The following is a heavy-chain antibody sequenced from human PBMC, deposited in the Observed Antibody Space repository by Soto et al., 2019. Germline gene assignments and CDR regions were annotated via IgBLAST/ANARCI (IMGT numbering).Heavy chain of an antibody. Sequence: SETLSLTCTVSGGSISSGGYYWSWIRQHPGKGLKWIGYIYYSGSTYYNPSLKSRVTISVDTSKNQSSLKLSSVTAADTAVYYCSRTQYYYGSGSYYKVYWFDPWGQGTLVTVSS. J-gene: IGHJ5*02. CDR1: GGSISSGGYY. V-gene: IGHV4-31*03. CDR3: SRTQYYYGSGSYYKVYWFDP. CDR2: IYYSGST. D-gene: IGHD3-10*01.